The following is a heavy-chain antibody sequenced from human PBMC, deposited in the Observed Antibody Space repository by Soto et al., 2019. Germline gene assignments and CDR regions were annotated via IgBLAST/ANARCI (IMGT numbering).Heavy chain of an antibody. CDR1: GYTFTTYA. J-gene: IGHJ4*02. CDR2: INTGNSNT. CDR3: ARGSYYDSSGLFDY. Sequence: APLKVSCKASGYTFTTYAMHWLRQAPGQRLEWMGWINTGNSNTEFSQKFQGRVTITSDTSASTAYMELSSLRSEDTAVYYCARGSYYDSSGLFDYWGQGTLVTVSS. D-gene: IGHD3-22*01. V-gene: IGHV1-3*04.